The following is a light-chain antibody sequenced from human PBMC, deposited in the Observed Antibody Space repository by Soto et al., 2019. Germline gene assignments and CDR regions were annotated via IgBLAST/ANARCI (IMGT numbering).Light chain of an antibody. CDR3: SSYTSSVTLV. CDR2: DNK. V-gene: IGLV1-40*01. CDR1: SSNTGAGYD. Sequence: QSVLTQPPSVSGAPGQRVIISCTGSSSNTGAGYDVHWYQQLPGMAPKLLIYDNKNRPSGVSHRFSGSKSGNTASLTTSGLRAEDEADYYCSSYTSSVTLVFGTGTKLTVL. J-gene: IGLJ1*01.